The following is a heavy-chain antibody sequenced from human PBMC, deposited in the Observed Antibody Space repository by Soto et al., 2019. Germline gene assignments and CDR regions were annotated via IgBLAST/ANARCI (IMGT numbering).Heavy chain of an antibody. J-gene: IGHJ4*02. Sequence: GGSLRLSCAASGFTFSSYGMHWVRQAPGKGLEWVAVTSYDGSNKYYADSVKGRLTISRDNSKNTLYLQMNSLRAEDTAVYYCAKDSAVTPAAFDYWGQGTLVTVSS. D-gene: IGHD4-17*01. V-gene: IGHV3-30*18. CDR1: GFTFSSYG. CDR3: AKDSAVTPAAFDY. CDR2: TSYDGSNK.